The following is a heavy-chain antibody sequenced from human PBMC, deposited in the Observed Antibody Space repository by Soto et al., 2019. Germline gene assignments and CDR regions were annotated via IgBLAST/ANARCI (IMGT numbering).Heavy chain of an antibody. CDR3: ARLELLWFGELSDPTDY. D-gene: IGHD3-10*01. Sequence: QVQLVQSGAEVKKPGASVKVSCKASGYTFTSYGISWVRQAPGQGLEWMGWISAYNGNTNYAQKLQGRVTMTTDTPPRTASMELRSLSSDDTAVYYCARLELLWFGELSDPTDYWGQGTLVTVSS. CDR1: GYTFTSYG. J-gene: IGHJ4*02. CDR2: ISAYNGNT. V-gene: IGHV1-18*01.